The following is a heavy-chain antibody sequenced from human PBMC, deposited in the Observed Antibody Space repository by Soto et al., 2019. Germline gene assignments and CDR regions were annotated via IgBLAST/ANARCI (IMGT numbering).Heavy chain of an antibody. CDR1: GGSIRTPDW. Sequence: SETLSLPCTVSGGSIRTPDWWSWVRQTPEKGLEWIGEIYHSGTPNYNPSLKSRVSMSVDKSNNQFSLKLYSVTAADTAVYYCARVSRVLGSEGAYGGSWFDPWGQGTLMDVSS. CDR3: ARVSRVLGSEGAYGGSWFDP. CDR2: IYHSGTP. V-gene: IGHV4-4*02. D-gene: IGHD5-12*01. J-gene: IGHJ5*02.